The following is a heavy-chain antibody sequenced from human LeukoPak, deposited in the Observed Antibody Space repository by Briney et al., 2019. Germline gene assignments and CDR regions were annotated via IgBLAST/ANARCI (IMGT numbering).Heavy chain of an antibody. D-gene: IGHD3-3*01. CDR2: ISGSSGST. CDR3: AKDPTRGVYYDFWSGPFLYYFDY. CDR1: GFTFSSYA. J-gene: IGHJ4*02. V-gene: IGHV3-23*01. Sequence: GGSLRLSCAASGFTFSSYAMSWVRQAPGKGLEWVSAISGSSGSTYYADSVKGRFTISRDNSKNTLYLQMNSLRAEDTAVYYCAKDPTRGVYYDFWSGPFLYYFDYWGQGTLVTVSS.